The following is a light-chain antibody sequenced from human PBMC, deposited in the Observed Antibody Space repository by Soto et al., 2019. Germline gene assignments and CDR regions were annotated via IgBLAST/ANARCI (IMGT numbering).Light chain of an antibody. CDR1: SSNIGNNY. J-gene: IGLJ2*01. V-gene: IGLV1-51*01. CDR2: DNN. Sequence: QAVVTQPPSVSAAPGQKVTISCSGSSSNIGNNYVSWYQQLPGTAPKLLIYDNNDRPSGIPDRFSGSKSGTSATLGITGLQTGDEADYYCGTWDSSLSGVVFGGGTKLTVL. CDR3: GTWDSSLSGVV.